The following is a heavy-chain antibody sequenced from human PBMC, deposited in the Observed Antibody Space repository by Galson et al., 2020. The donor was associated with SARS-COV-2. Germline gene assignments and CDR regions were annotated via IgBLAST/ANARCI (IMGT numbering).Heavy chain of an antibody. Sequence: ASVKVSCKASEYSFNEYYMHWVRQAPGEGLEWMGWDNPNTGDMKYKAKFKGRVSMTRDTSISTAYMELSRLTSDDTAVYYCARDRISAPDDFDYWGQGTLVTVSS. CDR1: EYSFNEYY. V-gene: IGHV1-2*02. D-gene: IGHD6-13*01. CDR3: ARDRISAPDDFDY. CDR2: DNPNTGDM. J-gene: IGHJ4*02.